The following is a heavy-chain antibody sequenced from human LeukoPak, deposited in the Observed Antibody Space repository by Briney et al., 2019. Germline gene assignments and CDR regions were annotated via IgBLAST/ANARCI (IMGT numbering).Heavy chain of an antibody. J-gene: IGHJ4*02. CDR2: IGGSGGST. Sequence: GGSLRLSCAASGFTFRTFAMSWVRQAPGKGLEWVSGIGGSGGSTYYADSVMGRFTISRDNSKNTLYLQMNSLRAEDTAIYYCAKDENYSGTYSGYWGQGTLVTVSS. V-gene: IGHV3-23*01. D-gene: IGHD1-26*01. CDR3: AKDENYSGTYSGY. CDR1: GFTFRTFA.